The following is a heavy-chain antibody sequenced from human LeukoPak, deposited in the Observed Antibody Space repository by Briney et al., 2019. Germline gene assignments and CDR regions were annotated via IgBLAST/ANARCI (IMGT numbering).Heavy chain of an antibody. CDR3: AREKRDGYNYFDY. V-gene: IGHV4-61*02. CDR2: IYNSGST. J-gene: IGHJ4*02. CDR1: GGSISSGSYY. D-gene: IGHD5-24*01. Sequence: SETLSLTCTVSGGSISSGSYYWSWLRQPAGKGLEWTGRIYNSGSTNYNPSLKSRVTISVDTSKNQFSLKLSSVTAADTAVYYCAREKRDGYNYFDYWGQGTLVTVSS.